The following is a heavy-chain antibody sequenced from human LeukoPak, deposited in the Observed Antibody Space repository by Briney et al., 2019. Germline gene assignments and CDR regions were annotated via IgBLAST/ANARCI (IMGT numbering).Heavy chain of an antibody. D-gene: IGHD3-22*01. CDR2: IYSGGST. CDR1: GFTVSSNY. Sequence: PGGSLRLSCAASGFTVSSNYMSWVRQAPGKGLEWVSVIYSGGSTYYADPVKGRFTISRDNSKNTLYLQMNSLRAEDTAVYYCARDDSSGYFDYWGQGTLVTVSS. V-gene: IGHV3-53*01. CDR3: ARDDSSGYFDY. J-gene: IGHJ4*02.